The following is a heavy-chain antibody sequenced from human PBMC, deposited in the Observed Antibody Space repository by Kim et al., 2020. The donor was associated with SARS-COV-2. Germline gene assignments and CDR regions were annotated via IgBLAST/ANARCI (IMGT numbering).Heavy chain of an antibody. J-gene: IGHJ4*02. CDR2: IYYSGST. V-gene: IGHV4-31*03. D-gene: IGHD2-15*01. Sequence: SETLSLTCTVSGGSISSGGYYWSWIRQHPGKGLEWIGYIYYSGSTYYNPSLKSRVTISVDTSKNQFSLKLSSVTAADTAVYYCARARLRVLIVVDCFDYWGQRTLDTVSS. CDR3: ARARLRVLIVVDCFDY. CDR1: GGSISSGGYY.